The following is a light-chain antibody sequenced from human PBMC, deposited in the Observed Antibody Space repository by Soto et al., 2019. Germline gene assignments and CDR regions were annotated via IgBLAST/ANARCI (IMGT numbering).Light chain of an antibody. J-gene: IGKJ2*01. Sequence: EIVLTQSPGTLSLSPGERATLSCRASQSVSSTYLAWYQQKPGQAPRLLVYGASSRATGIPDRFSGSASGADFTLTISRLEPEGFAVYYCQQYDSSPPGYTFGQGTKLEIK. CDR3: QQYDSSPPGYT. V-gene: IGKV3-20*01. CDR1: QSVSSTY. CDR2: GAS.